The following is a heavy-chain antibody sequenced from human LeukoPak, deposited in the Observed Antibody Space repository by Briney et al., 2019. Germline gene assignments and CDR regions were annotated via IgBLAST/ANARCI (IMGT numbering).Heavy chain of an antibody. V-gene: IGHV4-4*07. D-gene: IGHD2-2*01. CDR1: GGSISSYY. CDR2: IYTSGST. CDR3: ARDSDCSSTSRYGMDV. Sequence: PSETLSLTCTVSGGSISSYYWSWIRQPAGKGLEWIGRIYTSGSTNYNPSLKSRVTMSVDTSKNQFSLKLSSVTAADTAVYYCARDSDCSSTSRYGMDVWGQGTTVTVSS. J-gene: IGHJ6*02.